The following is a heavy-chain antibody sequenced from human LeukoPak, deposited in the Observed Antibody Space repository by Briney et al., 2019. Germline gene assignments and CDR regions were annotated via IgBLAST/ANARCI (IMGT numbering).Heavy chain of an antibody. CDR1: GFTFSSYG. D-gene: IGHD2-15*01. V-gene: IGHV3-23*01. CDR3: AKNGDRGAYCSGGSCYPYYYYNMDV. Sequence: GGTLRLSCAASGFTFSSYGMSWVRQAPGKGLEWVSAISGSGGSTYYTDSVKGRFTISRDNSKNTLYLQMNSLRAEDTAIYYCAKNGDRGAYCSGGSCYPYYYYNMDVWGKGTTVTISS. CDR2: ISGSGGST. J-gene: IGHJ6*03.